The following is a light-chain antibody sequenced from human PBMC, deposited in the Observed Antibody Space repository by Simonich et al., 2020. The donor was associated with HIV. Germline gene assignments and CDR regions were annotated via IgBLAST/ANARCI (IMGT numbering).Light chain of an antibody. CDR3: QQYGSSPYT. Sequence: EIVLTQSPGTLSLSPGERITLTCRASQSVSSSYLALYQQKPGLVPRLLIYDASSRATGIPDRVSGSGSGTDFTLTISRLEPEDFAVYYGQQYGSSPYTFGQGTKLEIK. CDR1: QSVSSSY. CDR2: DAS. J-gene: IGKJ2*01. V-gene: IGKV3D-20*01.